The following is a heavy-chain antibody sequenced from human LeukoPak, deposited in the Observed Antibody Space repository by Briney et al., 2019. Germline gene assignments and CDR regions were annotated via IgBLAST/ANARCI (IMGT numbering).Heavy chain of an antibody. V-gene: IGHV5-51*01. D-gene: IGHD3-22*01. Sequence: GESLKISCKGSGYSFTSYWIGWVRQMPGKGLEWMGIIYPGDSDTRYSPSFQGQVTISADRSISTAYLHWSSLKASDTAMYYCARYYYDSSGYSPPGYWGQGTLVTVSS. J-gene: IGHJ4*02. CDR2: IYPGDSDT. CDR3: ARYYYDSSGYSPPGY. CDR1: GYSFTSYW.